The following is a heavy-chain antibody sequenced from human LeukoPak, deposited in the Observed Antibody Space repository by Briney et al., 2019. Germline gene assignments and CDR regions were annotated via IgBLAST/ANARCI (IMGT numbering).Heavy chain of an antibody. Sequence: GGSLRLSCAASGFTFSSYAMHWVRQAPGKGLEWVAVISYDGSNKYYADSVKCRFTISRDNSKNTLYLQMNSLRAEDTAVYYCARDLLQYYYDSSGYPLWGQGTLVTVSS. CDR3: ARDLLQYYYDSSGYPL. J-gene: IGHJ4*01. CDR2: ISYDGSNK. CDR1: GFTFSSYA. V-gene: IGHV3-30*04. D-gene: IGHD3-22*01.